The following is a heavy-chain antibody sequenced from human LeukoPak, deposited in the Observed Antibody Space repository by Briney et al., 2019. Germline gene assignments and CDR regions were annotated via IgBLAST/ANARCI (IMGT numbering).Heavy chain of an antibody. V-gene: IGHV3-30*03. CDR1: GFTFSSYS. J-gene: IGHJ4*02. Sequence: GGSLRLSCAASGFTFSSYSMNWVRQAPGKGLEWVAVISYDGSNKYYADSVKGRFTISRDNSKNALYLQMNSLRAEDTAVYYCARGGFFGVVTPTAYWGQGTLVTVSS. CDR2: ISYDGSNK. CDR3: ARGGFFGVVTPTAY. D-gene: IGHD3-3*01.